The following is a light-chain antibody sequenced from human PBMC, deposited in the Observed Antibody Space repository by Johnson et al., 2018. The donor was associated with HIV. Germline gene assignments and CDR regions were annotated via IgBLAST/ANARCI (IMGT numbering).Light chain of an antibody. V-gene: IGLV1-51*02. J-gene: IGLJ1*01. CDR1: SSNIGNNY. CDR2: ENN. CDR3: GTWDNSLNTGGG. Sequence: QSVLTQPPSVSAAPGQKVTISCSGSSSNIGNNYVSWYQQLPGTAPKLLIYENNKRPSGIPDRFSGSKSGTSATLGITGLQTGDEADYYCGTWDNSLNTGGGFGAGAKVHVL.